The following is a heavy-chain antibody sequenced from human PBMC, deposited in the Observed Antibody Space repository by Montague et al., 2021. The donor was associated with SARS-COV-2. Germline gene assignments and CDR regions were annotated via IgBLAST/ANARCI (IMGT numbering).Heavy chain of an antibody. J-gene: IGHJ6*02. CDR3: ARGQPPRITFGGIISYGLDG. CDR2: ITHSGST. Sequence: SETLSLTCAVYGGSFSGYYWTWIRQPPGQGLEWIGEITHSGSTNYNPTLKSRVPISVDTSKTQFPLKLRSVTAADTAAYYCARGQPPRITFGGIISYGLDGWGQGTMVTVSS. V-gene: IGHV4-34*01. D-gene: IGHD3-16*02. CDR1: GGSFSGYY.